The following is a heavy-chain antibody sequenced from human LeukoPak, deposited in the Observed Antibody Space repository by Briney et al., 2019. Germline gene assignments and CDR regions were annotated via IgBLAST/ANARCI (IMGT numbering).Heavy chain of an antibody. V-gene: IGHV3-11*04. CDR1: GFTFSDQY. J-gene: IGHJ4*02. CDR2: ISSSGSTI. Sequence: SGGSLRLSCAASGFTFSDQYMSWIRQAPGKGLEWVSYISSSGSTIYYADSVKGRFTISRDNAKNSPYLQMNSLRAEDTAVYYCSSKFWAPGRDYWGQGTLVTVSS. CDR3: SSKFWAPGRDY. D-gene: IGHD6-13*01.